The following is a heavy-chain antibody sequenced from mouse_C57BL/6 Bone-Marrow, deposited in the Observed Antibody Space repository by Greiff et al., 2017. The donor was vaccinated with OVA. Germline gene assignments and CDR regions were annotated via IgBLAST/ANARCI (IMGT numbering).Heavy chain of an antibody. CDR3: ARGFITAGYAMDY. CDR1: GYTFTSYW. V-gene: IGHV1-59*01. J-gene: IGHJ4*01. D-gene: IGHD1-1*01. CDR2: IDPSDSYT. Sequence: QVQLKQPGAELVRPGTSVKLSCKASGYTFTSYWMHWVKQRPGQGLEWIGVIDPSDSYTNYNQKFKGKATLTVDTSSSTAYMQLSSLTSEDSAVDYCARGFITAGYAMDYWGQGTSVTVSS.